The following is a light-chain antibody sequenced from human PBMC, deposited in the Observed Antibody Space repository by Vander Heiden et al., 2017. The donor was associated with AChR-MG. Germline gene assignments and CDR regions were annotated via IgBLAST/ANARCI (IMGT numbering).Light chain of an antibody. CDR3: QQRSNWPRFT. Sequence: EIVFTQPPAALSLSPGERATLSCRASQSVSSYLAWYQQKPGQAPRLLIYDASNRATGIPARFSGSGSGTDFTLTISSLEPEDFAVYYCQQRSNWPRFTFGPGTKVDIK. J-gene: IGKJ3*01. CDR1: QSVSSY. CDR2: DAS. V-gene: IGKV3-11*01.